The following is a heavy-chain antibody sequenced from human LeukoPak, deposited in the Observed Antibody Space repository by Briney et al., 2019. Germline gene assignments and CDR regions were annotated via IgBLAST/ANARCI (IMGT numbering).Heavy chain of an antibody. Sequence: LSGGSLRLSCAASGFIVNTNYMTWVRQAPGRGLEWVSFIYADGNTYYADSVKGRFTISRDISKNAVYLQMNSLRAEDTAVYYCARDSYGDANFDSWGQGTLVTVSS. CDR3: ARDSYGDANFDS. CDR1: GFIVNTNY. CDR2: IYADGNT. J-gene: IGHJ4*02. D-gene: IGHD4-17*01. V-gene: IGHV3-53*01.